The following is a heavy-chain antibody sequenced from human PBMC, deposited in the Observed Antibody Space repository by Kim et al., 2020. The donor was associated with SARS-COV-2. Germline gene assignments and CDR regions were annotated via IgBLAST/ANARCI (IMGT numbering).Heavy chain of an antibody. J-gene: IGHJ4*02. D-gene: IGHD6-13*01. Sequence: AQKLQGRVTMTTDTSTSTAYMELRSLRSDDTAVYYCARQYSSSWLPLDYWGQGTLVTVSS. CDR3: ARQYSSSWLPLDY. V-gene: IGHV1-18*01.